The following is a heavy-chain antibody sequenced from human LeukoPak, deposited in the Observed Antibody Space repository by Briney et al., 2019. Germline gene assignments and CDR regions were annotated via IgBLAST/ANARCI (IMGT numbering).Heavy chain of an antibody. V-gene: IGHV3-21*01. D-gene: IGHD5-12*01. CDR2: ISSSSSYI. CDR1: GFTFSSYS. CDR3: ARDDTGYGLFDS. Sequence: GGSLRLSCAASGFTFSSYSMNWVRQAPGKGLEWVSSISSSSSYIYYADSVKGRFTISRDNSKNTLYLQMNSLRPEDTAVYYCARDDTGYGLFDSWGQGTLVTVSS. J-gene: IGHJ5*01.